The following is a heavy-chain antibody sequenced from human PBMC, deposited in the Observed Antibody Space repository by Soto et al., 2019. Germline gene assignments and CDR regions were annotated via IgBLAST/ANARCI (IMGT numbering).Heavy chain of an antibody. J-gene: IGHJ4*02. CDR1: GGSISSGDYY. Sequence: QVQLQESGPGLVKPSQTLSLTCTVSGGSISSGDYYWSWIRQPTGKGLEWIGYIYYSGSTYYNPSLKSRVTISVDTSKNQFSLKLSSVTAADSAVYYCARILRSFDWSFDYWGQGTLVTVSS. D-gene: IGHD3-9*01. CDR3: ARILRSFDWSFDY. CDR2: IYYSGST. V-gene: IGHV4-30-4*01.